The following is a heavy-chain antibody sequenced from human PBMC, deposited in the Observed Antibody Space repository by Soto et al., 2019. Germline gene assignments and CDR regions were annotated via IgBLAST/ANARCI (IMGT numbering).Heavy chain of an antibody. CDR1: GFTFSDHY. CDR2: TRNKANGYTT. Sequence: EVQLVESGGGLVQPGGSLRLSCAASGFTFSDHYMDWVRQAPGKGLEWVGRTRNKANGYTTEYAASVKGRFTISRDDSKNSLYLQMNSLKTEDTAVYYCARADDSSGYYLDYWGQGTLVTVSS. CDR3: ARADDSSGYYLDY. V-gene: IGHV3-72*01. D-gene: IGHD3-22*01. J-gene: IGHJ4*02.